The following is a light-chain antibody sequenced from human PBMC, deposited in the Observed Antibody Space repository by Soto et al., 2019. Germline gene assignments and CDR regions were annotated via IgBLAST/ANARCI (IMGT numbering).Light chain of an antibody. CDR1: SSDVGYYDY. J-gene: IGLJ2*01. CDR2: DVT. V-gene: IGLV2-14*03. CDR3: SSYTTSSTVV. Sequence: QSALTQPASVSGSPGQSITISCTGSSSDVGYYDYVSWYQQHPDKAPKLLIYDVTNRPSGVSNRFSGSKSGNTASLTISGLQAEDEADYYCSSYTTSSTVVFGGGTKVTVL.